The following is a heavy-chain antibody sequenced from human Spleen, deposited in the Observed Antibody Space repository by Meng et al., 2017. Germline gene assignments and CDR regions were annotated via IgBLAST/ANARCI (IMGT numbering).Heavy chain of an antibody. CDR1: GGSISTYF. J-gene: IGHJ4*02. V-gene: IGHV4-59*01. D-gene: IGHD4-17*01. CDR2: IYYNGST. CDR3: ARFRGDSGIFDC. Sequence: SETLSLTCTVSGGSISTYFWTWIRQPPGKGLEWIGYIYYNGSTNYNPSLKSRVTISVDTSKNHFSLKLSSVTAADTAVYYCARFRGDSGIFDCWGQGTLVTVSS.